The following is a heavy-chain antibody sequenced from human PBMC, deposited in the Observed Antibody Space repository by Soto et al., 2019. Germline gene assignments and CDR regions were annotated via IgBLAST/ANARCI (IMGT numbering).Heavy chain of an antibody. J-gene: IGHJ3*02. CDR1: GFTFSSYW. CDR3: ARVLKSSGWDNDVFDI. V-gene: IGHV3-74*01. CDR2: IDTYGGAT. Sequence: GGSLRLSCAASGFTFSSYWMHWVRQAPGKGLVWVSRIDTYGGATRYADSVKGRFTISRDNAKNTMFLHMDSLRAEDTAVYYCARVLKSSGWDNDVFDIWGQGTIVTVSS. D-gene: IGHD6-19*01.